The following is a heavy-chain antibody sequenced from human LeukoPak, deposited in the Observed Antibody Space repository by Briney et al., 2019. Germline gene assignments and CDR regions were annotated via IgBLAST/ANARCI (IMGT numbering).Heavy chain of an antibody. D-gene: IGHD4-17*01. J-gene: IGHJ4*02. V-gene: IGHV3-7*01. Sequence: GGSLRLSCAASGFTFSSYWMSWVRQAPGKGLEWAANIKQDGSVKYYVDSVKGRFTISRDNAKNSLYLQMNSLRAEDTAVYYCARSWDYGDYFDYWGQGTLVTVSS. CDR1: GFTFSSYW. CDR2: IKQDGSVK. CDR3: ARSWDYGDYFDY.